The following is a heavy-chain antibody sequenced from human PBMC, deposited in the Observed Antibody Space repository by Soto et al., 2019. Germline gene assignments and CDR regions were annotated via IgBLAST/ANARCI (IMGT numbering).Heavy chain of an antibody. Sequence: QVHLVQSGAEVKKPGSSVKVSCKASGGTFSTSSINWLRQAPGQRPEWMGNILPVFGTADYAQKFRDRVTITADKSTNTAYMELRSLFSENAAVYYCARGHEYGGNSDAFASWGQGTVVTVSS. CDR1: GGTFSTSS. CDR2: ILPVFGTA. V-gene: IGHV1-69*14. D-gene: IGHD4-17*01. CDR3: ARGHEYGGNSDAFAS. J-gene: IGHJ3*02.